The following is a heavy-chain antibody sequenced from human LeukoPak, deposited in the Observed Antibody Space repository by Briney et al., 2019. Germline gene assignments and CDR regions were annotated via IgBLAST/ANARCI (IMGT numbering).Heavy chain of an antibody. D-gene: IGHD1-1*01. J-gene: IGHJ4*02. CDR1: GFTFSSYN. CDR3: ANGYKRDY. Sequence: PGGSLRLSCAASGFTFSSYNMNWVRQAPGKGLEWVSSISSGSGYTSYADSVKGRVTISRDNSKNTLYLQMNSLRAEDTAVYYCANGYKRDYWGQGTLVTVSS. CDR2: ISSGSGYT. V-gene: IGHV3-21*04.